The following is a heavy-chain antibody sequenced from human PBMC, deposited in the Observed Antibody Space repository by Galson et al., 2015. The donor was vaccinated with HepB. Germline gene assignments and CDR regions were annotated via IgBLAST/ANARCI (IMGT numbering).Heavy chain of an antibody. J-gene: IGHJ4*02. CDR2: IFSEGTT. CDR1: GFIVSSDY. CDR3: ARDENYPSIYGSGSSTATDFDY. D-gene: IGHD3-10*01. V-gene: IGHV3-53*01. Sequence: SLRLSCAASGFIVSSDYMNWVRQAPGKGLEWVSAIFSEGTTKYADSVRGRFTISRDNSKNIVYLQMNSLRTEDTAVYYCARDENYPSIYGSGSSTATDFDYWGQGTLVTVSS.